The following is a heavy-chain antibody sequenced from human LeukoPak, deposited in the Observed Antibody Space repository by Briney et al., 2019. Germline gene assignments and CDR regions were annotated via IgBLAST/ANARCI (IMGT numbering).Heavy chain of an antibody. CDR2: ISFSRTSI. Sequence: PGGSLRLSCAASGFTFSDYFMTWIRQAPGKGLEWVSYISFSRTSIYYADSVRGRFTISRDNAKNSLFLQMNSLRAEDTAVYYCAREGNYEATDYWGQGTLVTVSS. CDR3: AREGNYEATDY. D-gene: IGHD3-3*01. V-gene: IGHV3-11*01. CDR1: GFTFSDYF. J-gene: IGHJ4*02.